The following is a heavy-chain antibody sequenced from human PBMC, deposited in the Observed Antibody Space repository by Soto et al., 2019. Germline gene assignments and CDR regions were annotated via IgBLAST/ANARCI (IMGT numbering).Heavy chain of an antibody. J-gene: IGHJ6*02. CDR2: IYPGDSDI. D-gene: IGHD1-7*01. V-gene: IGHV5-51*01. CDR1: GYSLSSHW. CDR3: ARHKTAGTTVDGMDV. Sequence: GESLKISCKGSGYSLSSHWIGWVRQMPGKSLEWMGIIYPGDSDIRKNPSFQGQVTISADKSISTAYLQWSSLKASDTGIYYCARHKTAGTTVDGMDVWGQGTTVTVSS.